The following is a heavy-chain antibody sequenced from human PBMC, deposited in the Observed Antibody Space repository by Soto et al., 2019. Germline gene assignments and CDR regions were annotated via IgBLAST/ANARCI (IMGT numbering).Heavy chain of an antibody. CDR2: IIPIFGTA. J-gene: IGHJ4*02. CDR3: ARESRYCSGGSCYFLPGIDY. D-gene: IGHD2-15*01. CDR1: GGTFSSYA. V-gene: IGHV1-69*12. Sequence: QVQLVQSGAEVKKPGSSVKVSCKASGGTFSSYAISWVRQAPGQGLEWMGGIIPIFGTANYAQKFQGRVTITADECTSTAYMVLSSLRSEDTAVYYCARESRYCSGGSCYFLPGIDYWGQGTLVTVSS.